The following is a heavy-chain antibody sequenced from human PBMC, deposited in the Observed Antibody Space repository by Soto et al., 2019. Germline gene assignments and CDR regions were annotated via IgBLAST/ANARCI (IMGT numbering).Heavy chain of an antibody. CDR1: GGTFSSYT. V-gene: IGHV1-69*08. CDR3: AREAETKGWKGKVNWFDP. D-gene: IGHD1-1*01. J-gene: IGHJ5*02. CDR2: IIPILGIA. Sequence: QVQLVQSGAEVKKPGSSVKVSCKASGGTFSSYTISWVRQAPGQGLEWMGRIIPILGIANYAQKFQGRVTITADKSTSTGYMELSSLRSEDTAVYYCAREAETKGWKGKVNWFDPWGQGTLVTVSS.